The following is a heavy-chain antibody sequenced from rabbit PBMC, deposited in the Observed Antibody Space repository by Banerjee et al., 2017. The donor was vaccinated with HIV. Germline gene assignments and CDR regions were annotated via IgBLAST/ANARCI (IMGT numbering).Heavy chain of an antibody. CDR1: GFSFSSSHN. D-gene: IGHD1-1*01. J-gene: IGHJ4*01. V-gene: IGHV1S40*01. CDR3: ARSTSGYDIGDL. Sequence: QSLEESGGDLVKPGASLTLTCAASGFSFSSSHNMCWVRQAPGKGLEWIGCIYAGSSGSTYYASWAKGRFTISKTSSTTVTLQMTSLTAADTATYFCARSTSGYDIGDLWGQGTLVTVS. CDR2: IYAGSSGST.